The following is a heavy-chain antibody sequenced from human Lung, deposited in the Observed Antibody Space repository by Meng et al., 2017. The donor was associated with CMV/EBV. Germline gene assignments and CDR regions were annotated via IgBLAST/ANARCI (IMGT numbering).Heavy chain of an antibody. V-gene: IGHV4-30-4*08. J-gene: IGHJ4*02. D-gene: IGHD1-26*01. Sequence: SETLSLTCTVSGASITSDDDFWIWIRQPPGKGLEWIGYIHYSGSSHYNASIKSRLTVSVDTPKNQFSLKLNSVTAADTAVYYCARVDRAVDYWGQGTLVTVSS. CDR2: IHYSGSS. CDR3: ARVDRAVDY. CDR1: GASITSDDDF.